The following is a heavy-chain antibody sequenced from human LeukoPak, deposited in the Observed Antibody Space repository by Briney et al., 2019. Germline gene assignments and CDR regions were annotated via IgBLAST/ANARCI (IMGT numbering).Heavy chain of an antibody. D-gene: IGHD6-6*01. CDR1: GGSISSSSYY. CDR3: ARRYSSSSLDY. V-gene: IGHV4-39*01. Sequence: SETLSLTCTVSGGSISSSSYYWGWIRQPPGKGLEWIGSIYYSGSTYYNPSLKSRVTISVDTSKNQFSLKLSSVTAADTAVYYCARRYSSSSLDYWGQGTLVIVSS. J-gene: IGHJ4*02. CDR2: IYYSGST.